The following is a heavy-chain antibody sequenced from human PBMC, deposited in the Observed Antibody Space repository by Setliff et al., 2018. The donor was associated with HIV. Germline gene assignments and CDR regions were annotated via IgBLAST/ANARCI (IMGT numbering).Heavy chain of an antibody. CDR2: IYPGDSDT. CDR3: ARHTRQLEFLEWLSPHYYHYYYMDV. CDR1: GYSFSTYW. D-gene: IGHD3-3*01. J-gene: IGHJ6*03. V-gene: IGHV5-51*01. Sequence: ESLKISCKGSGYSFSTYWIGWVRQVPGKGLEWMGIIYPGDSDTTYSPSFQGQVTISADKSISTTYLQWSSLKASDTAMYYCARHTRQLEFLEWLSPHYYHYYYMDVWGQGTTVTVSS.